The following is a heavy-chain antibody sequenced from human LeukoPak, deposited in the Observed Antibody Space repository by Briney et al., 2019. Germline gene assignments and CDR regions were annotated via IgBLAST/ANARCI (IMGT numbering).Heavy chain of an antibody. CDR1: GASIGSYG. J-gene: IGHJ4*02. CDR3: ARGMVTPLHAFDY. CDR2: IYYSGST. D-gene: IGHD5-18*01. V-gene: IGHV4-59*08. Sequence: PSETLSLTCTVSGASIGSYGWGWVRQPPGKGRGWVGYIYYSGSTNYNPSLKSRVTISVDTSKNPFSLELSSVTAADTAVYFCARGMVTPLHAFDYWGQGTLVTVSS.